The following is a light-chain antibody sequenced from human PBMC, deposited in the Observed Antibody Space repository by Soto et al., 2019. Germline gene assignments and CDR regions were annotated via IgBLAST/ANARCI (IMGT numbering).Light chain of an antibody. Sequence: EIVLTQSPGTLSFSPGERVTLSCRASQSVFANYVAWFQKKPGQPPRLLIYGASSRATGIPDRFSGSGSGTDFTLTISRLEPEDFAVYFCQQYGNSPITFGQGTRLEIK. CDR3: QQYGNSPIT. CDR2: GAS. V-gene: IGKV3-20*01. CDR1: QSVFANY. J-gene: IGKJ5*01.